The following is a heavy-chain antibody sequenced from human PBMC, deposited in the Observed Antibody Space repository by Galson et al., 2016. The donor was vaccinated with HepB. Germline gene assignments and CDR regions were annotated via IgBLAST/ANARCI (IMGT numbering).Heavy chain of an antibody. CDR3: AREWLRGYFDWFRKGAFDI. V-gene: IGHV3-7*03. CDR1: AFTFSNYW. J-gene: IGHJ3*02. D-gene: IGHD3-9*01. Sequence: SLRLSCAASAFTFSNYWMSWVRQAPGKGLEWVANIKKDGSEKYYADSVKGRFTISRDNAKNSPYLQMNSLRAEDTAVYYCAREWLRGYFDWFRKGAFDIWGQGTMVTVSS. CDR2: IKKDGSEK.